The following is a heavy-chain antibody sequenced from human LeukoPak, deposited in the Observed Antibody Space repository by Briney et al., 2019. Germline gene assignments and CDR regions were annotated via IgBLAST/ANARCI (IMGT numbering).Heavy chain of an antibody. J-gene: IGHJ4*02. Sequence: PGGSLRLSCAASGFTFSSYEMNWVRQAPGKGLEWVSYISSSGSTIYYADSVKGRFTISRDNAKNSLYLQMNSLRAEDTAVYYCARVKRFDSGSYWYWGQGTLVTVSS. D-gene: IGHD1-26*01. V-gene: IGHV3-48*03. CDR2: ISSSGSTI. CDR1: GFTFSSYE. CDR3: ARVKRFDSGSYWY.